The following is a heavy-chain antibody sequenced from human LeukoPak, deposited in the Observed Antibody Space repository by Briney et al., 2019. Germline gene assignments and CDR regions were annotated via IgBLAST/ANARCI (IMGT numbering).Heavy chain of an antibody. D-gene: IGHD4-11*01. J-gene: IGHJ6*03. Sequence: SETLSLTCTVSGGSISSSSYYWGWIRQPPGKGLEWIGSIYYSGSTYYNPSLKSRFTISVDTSKNQFSLKLSSVTAADTAVYYCARSYSNYVYYYYYMDVWGKGTTVTVSS. CDR3: ARSYSNYVYYYYYMDV. V-gene: IGHV4-39*01. CDR2: IYYSGST. CDR1: GGSISSSSYY.